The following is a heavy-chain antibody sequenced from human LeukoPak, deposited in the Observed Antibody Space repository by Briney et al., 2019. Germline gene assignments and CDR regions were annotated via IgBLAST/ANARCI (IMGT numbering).Heavy chain of an antibody. V-gene: IGHV4-34*01. CDR3: ARGPHCSSTSCYVRRAEYFQH. CDR2: INHSGST. CDR1: GGSFSGYY. D-gene: IGHD2-2*01. J-gene: IGHJ1*01. Sequence: SETLSLTCAVYGGSFSGYYWSWIRQPPGKGLEWIGEINHSGSTNYNPSLKSRVTISVDTSKNQFSLKLSSVTAADTAVYYCARGPHCSSTSCYVRRAEYFQHWARAPWSPSPQ.